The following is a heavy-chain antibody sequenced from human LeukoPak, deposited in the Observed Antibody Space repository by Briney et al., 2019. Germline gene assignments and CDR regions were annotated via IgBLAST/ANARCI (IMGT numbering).Heavy chain of an antibody. D-gene: IGHD3-10*01. J-gene: IGHJ4*02. CDR2: IWNDGSNK. V-gene: IGHV3-33*01. CDR1: GFTFSIYG. CDR3: ARASGPFDY. Sequence: PGGSLRLSCAASGFTFSIYGMHWVRQAPGKGLEWVAVIWNDGSNKYYADSVKGRFTISRDNSKNTLYLQMNSLRAEDTAVYSCARASGPFDYWGQGTLVTFSS.